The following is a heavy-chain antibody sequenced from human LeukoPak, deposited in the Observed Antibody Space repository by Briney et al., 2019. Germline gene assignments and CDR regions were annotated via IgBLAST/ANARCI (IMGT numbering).Heavy chain of an antibody. Sequence: ASVKVSCKVSGYTLTELSMHWVRQAPGKGLEWMGGFDPEDGETIYAQKFQGRVTMTEDTSTDTAYMELSSLRSEDTAVYYCATKSLSGYSYGSFDYWGQGTLVTVSS. D-gene: IGHD5-18*01. J-gene: IGHJ4*02. CDR3: ATKSLSGYSYGSFDY. CDR1: GYTLTELS. CDR2: FDPEDGET. V-gene: IGHV1-24*01.